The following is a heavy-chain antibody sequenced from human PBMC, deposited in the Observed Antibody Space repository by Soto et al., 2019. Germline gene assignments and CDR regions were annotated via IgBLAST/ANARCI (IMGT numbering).Heavy chain of an antibody. Sequence: GGSLRLSCAASGFTFSSYSMNWVRQAPGKGLEWVSSISSSSSYIYYADSEKGRFTISRDNAKNSLYLQMNSLRAEDTALYSWARAGALGDALDIWGQGTMVTVSS. V-gene: IGHV3-21*01. CDR3: ARAGALGDALDI. J-gene: IGHJ3*02. CDR2: ISSSSSYI. D-gene: IGHD7-27*01. CDR1: GFTFSSYS.